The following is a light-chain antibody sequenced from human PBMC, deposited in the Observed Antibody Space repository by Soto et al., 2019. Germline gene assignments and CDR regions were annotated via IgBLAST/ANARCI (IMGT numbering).Light chain of an antibody. CDR2: GAS. CDR3: QQYNNWPPWT. Sequence: EIVLEQSPDTLSVSPLDCCSQXKRPSQSVSSNLAWYQQKPGQAPRLLIYGASTRATGIPARFSGSGSGTEFTLTISSLQSEDFAVYYCQQYNNWPPWTFGQGTKVDI. CDR1: QSVSSN. V-gene: IGKV3-15*01. J-gene: IGKJ1*01.